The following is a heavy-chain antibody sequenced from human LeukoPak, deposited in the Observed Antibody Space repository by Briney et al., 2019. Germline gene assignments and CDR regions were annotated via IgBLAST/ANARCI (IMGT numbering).Heavy chain of an antibody. V-gene: IGHV3-23*01. Sequence: GGSLRLSCAASGFSFSSYAMSWVRQAPGEGLEWVSGISGSGGSTYYADSVKGRFTISRDNSKNTLYLQMNSLRAEDTAVYYCAKDLSLAAGGSFDSWGQGTLVTASS. CDR2: ISGSGGST. D-gene: IGHD2/OR15-2a*01. CDR3: AKDLSLAAGGSFDS. J-gene: IGHJ4*02. CDR1: GFSFSSYA.